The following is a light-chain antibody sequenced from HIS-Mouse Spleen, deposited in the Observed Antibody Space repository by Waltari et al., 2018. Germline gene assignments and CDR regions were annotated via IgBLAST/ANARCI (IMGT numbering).Light chain of an antibody. CDR1: SSNIGNNY. J-gene: IGLJ3*02. CDR3: GTWDSSLSAWV. Sequence: QSVLTQPPSVSAAPGQKVTISCSGCSSNIGNNYVPWYQQRPGTAPKLLIYDSNKRPSGIPDRFSGSKSGTSATLGITGLQTGDEADYYCGTWDSSLSAWVFGGGTKLTVL. CDR2: DSN. V-gene: IGLV1-51*01.